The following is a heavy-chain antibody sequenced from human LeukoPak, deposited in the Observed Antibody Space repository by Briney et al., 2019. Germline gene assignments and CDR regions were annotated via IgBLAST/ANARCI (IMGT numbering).Heavy chain of an antibody. D-gene: IGHD1-26*01. CDR1: GGSISSYY. Sequence: SETLSLTCTVSGGSISSYYWSWIRQPPGKGLEWIGYIYYSGSTNYNPSLKSRVTISVDTSKNQLSLKLSSVTAADTAVYCCARLVGATLNYYYYYYGMDVWGQGTTVTVSS. CDR2: IYYSGST. CDR3: ARLVGATLNYYYYYYGMDV. V-gene: IGHV4-59*01. J-gene: IGHJ6*02.